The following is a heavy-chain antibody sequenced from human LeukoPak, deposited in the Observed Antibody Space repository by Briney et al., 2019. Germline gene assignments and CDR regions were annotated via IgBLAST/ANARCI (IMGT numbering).Heavy chain of an antibody. CDR2: ISGNGGRT. V-gene: IGHV3-23*01. CDR1: GFTFSNYA. CDR3: ARSVPDYTRFDY. D-gene: IGHD4-11*01. J-gene: IGHJ4*02. Sequence: GGSLRLSCAASGFTFSNYAMAWVRQAPGKGLEWVSAISGNGGRTYSADSVQGRFTISRDNSKNTVYLQMNSLRAEDTALYYCARSVPDYTRFDYWGQGALVTVSS.